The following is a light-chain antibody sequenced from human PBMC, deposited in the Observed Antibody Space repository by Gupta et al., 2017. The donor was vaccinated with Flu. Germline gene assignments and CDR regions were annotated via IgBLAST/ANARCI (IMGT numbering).Light chain of an antibody. CDR2: GAS. CDR3: QQYGSPV. V-gene: IGKV3-20*01. Sequence: SPGNRSLSPGERATLSCRASQIIPSTYLVWYQQKPGQAPRLLIYGASSRATDTPDRFSASGSGTDFALTINRLEPEDFAMYYCQQYGSPVFGGGTXVEIK. CDR1: QIIPSTY. J-gene: IGKJ4*01.